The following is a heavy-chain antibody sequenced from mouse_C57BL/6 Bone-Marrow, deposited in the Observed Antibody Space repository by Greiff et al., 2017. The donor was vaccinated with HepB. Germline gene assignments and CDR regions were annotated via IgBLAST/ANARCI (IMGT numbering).Heavy chain of an antibody. D-gene: IGHD1-1*01. Sequence: QVQLQQSGAELVKPGASVKISCKASGYAFSSYWMNWVKQRPGKGLEWIGQIYPGDGDTNYNGKFKGKATRTADKSSSTAYMQLSSLTSEDSAVYFCARFPSSPYAMDYWGQGTSVTVSS. J-gene: IGHJ4*01. CDR1: GYAFSSYW. CDR3: ARFPSSPYAMDY. CDR2: IYPGDGDT. V-gene: IGHV1-80*01.